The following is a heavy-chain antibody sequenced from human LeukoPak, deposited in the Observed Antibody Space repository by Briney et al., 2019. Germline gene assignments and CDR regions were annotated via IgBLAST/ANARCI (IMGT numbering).Heavy chain of an antibody. CDR3: VTGGSSWNEY. D-gene: IGHD6-13*01. J-gene: IGHJ4*02. CDR2: IHRSGST. CDR1: GGSISSSAW. V-gene: IGHV4-4*02. Sequence: PSGTLPLTCAVSGGSISSSAWWCWVRQPPGKGLEWIGEIHRSGSTYYNPSLESRLTMSLDKSKNQFSLNLYSVTAADTAVYFCVTGGSSWNEYWGQGTLVTVSS.